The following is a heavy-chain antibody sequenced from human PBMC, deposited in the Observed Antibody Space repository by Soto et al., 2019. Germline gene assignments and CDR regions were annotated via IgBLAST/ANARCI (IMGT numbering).Heavy chain of an antibody. CDR1: GFTFSSYA. Sequence: LRLSCAASGFTFSSYAMSWVRQAPGKGLEWVSAISGSGGSTYYADSVKGRFTISRDNSKNTLYLQMNSLRAEDTAVYYCATGRNYGTAGLYYYGMDVWGQGTTVTVSS. CDR2: ISGSGGST. J-gene: IGHJ6*02. CDR3: ATGRNYGTAGLYYYGMDV. V-gene: IGHV3-23*01. D-gene: IGHD1-1*01.